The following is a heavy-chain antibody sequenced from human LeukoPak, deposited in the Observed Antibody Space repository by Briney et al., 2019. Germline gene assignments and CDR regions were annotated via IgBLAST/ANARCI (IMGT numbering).Heavy chain of an antibody. J-gene: IGHJ6*03. D-gene: IGHD6-19*01. CDR1: GVSLSSYY. Sequence: SETLSLTCAVSGVSLSSYYCSWIRQPAGPGLEWFGDIDYSVSTNYNPSLPSRGTISVHTSKNQFSLKLCSVTAADTAVHYCARESVLAVAGISYYYYLDVWGKGTTVTVPS. V-gene: IGHV4-59*01. CDR3: ARESVLAVAGISYYYYLDV. CDR2: IDYSVST.